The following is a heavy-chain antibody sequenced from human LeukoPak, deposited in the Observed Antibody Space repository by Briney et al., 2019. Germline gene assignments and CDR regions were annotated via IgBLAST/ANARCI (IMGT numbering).Heavy chain of an antibody. CDR3: ARDQEAGDRFYNWFDH. Sequence: ASVKVSCKASGYTFSGNYMHWVRQAPGQGLEGMGWINPNSGGTNYAQKFQGRVTMNRDTSISTAYMELSRLRSDDTAVYYCARDQEAGDRFYNWFDHWGQGTLVTVSS. D-gene: IGHD3-10*01. J-gene: IGHJ5*02. V-gene: IGHV1-2*02. CDR1: GYTFSGNY. CDR2: INPNSGGT.